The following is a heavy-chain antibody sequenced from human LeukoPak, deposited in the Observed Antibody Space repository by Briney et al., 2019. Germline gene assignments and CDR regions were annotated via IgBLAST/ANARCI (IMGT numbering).Heavy chain of an antibody. V-gene: IGHV3-30*18. CDR3: AKGVIGWGYYFDY. CDR1: GFTLSNTF. D-gene: IGHD2/OR15-2a*01. J-gene: IGHJ4*02. CDR2: ISYDGSNK. Sequence: GGSLRLSCAASGFTLSNTFMSWVSQAPGKGLEWVAVISYDGSNKYYADSVKGRFTISRDNSKNTLYLQMNSLRAEDTAVYYCAKGVIGWGYYFDYWGQGTLVTVSS.